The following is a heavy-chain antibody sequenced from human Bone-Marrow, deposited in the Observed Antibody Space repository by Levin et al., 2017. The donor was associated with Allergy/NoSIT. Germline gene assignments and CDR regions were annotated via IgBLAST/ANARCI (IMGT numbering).Heavy chain of an antibody. CDR2: IYYSGST. J-gene: IGHJ3*02. Sequence: SQTLSLTCTVSGGSISSYYWSWIRQPPGKGLEWIGYIYYSGSTNYNPSLKSRVTISVDTSKNQFSLKLSSVTAADTAVYYCARDSVAAAGDIWGQGTMVTVSS. CDR3: ARDSVAAAGDI. V-gene: IGHV4-59*01. CDR1: GGSISSYY. D-gene: IGHD6-13*01.